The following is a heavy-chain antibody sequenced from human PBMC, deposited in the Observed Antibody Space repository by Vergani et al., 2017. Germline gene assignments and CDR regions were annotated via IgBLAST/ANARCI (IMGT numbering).Heavy chain of an antibody. Sequence: EVQLLESGGGLVQPGGSLRLSCAASGFTFSKFAMSWVRQAPGNGLEWVASIGIRGSDIYYADVVKGRFTISRDNSKNTVSVQMNTLRAEDTARYYCVKGXPLMDYLYHYIYVWGKGTTVTVS. CDR3: VKGXPLMDYLYHYIYV. J-gene: IGHJ6*03. CDR1: GFTFSKFA. V-gene: IGHV3-23*01. D-gene: IGHD2-8*01. CDR2: IGIRGSDI.